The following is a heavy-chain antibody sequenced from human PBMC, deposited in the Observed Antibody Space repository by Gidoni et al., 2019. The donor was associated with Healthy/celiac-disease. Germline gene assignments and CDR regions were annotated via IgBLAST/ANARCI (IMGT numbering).Heavy chain of an antibody. V-gene: IGHV4-31*03. D-gene: IGHD6-6*01. CDR3: ARGGRSSFGDY. J-gene: IGHJ4*02. CDR2: IYYSGST. Sequence: QVQLQASGPGLVKPSQTLSLTCTVPGGSISRGGYYWSWIRQHPGKVLEWIGYIYYSGSTYYNPSLKSRVTISVDTSKNQFSRKLSSVTAADTAVYYCARGGRSSFGDYWGQGTLVTVSS. CDR1: GGSISRGGYY.